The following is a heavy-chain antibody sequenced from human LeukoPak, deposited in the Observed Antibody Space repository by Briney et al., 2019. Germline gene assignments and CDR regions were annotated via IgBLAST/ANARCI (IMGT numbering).Heavy chain of an antibody. CDR3: ARVTSTVAGTWYFDY. CDR2: ISAYNGNT. Sequence: ASVTVSFTASVYTFTIYGISWVREAPGQGREWMGWISAYNGNTKYAHKLQGRVTMTTDTSTSTAYMELRSLRSDDTAVYYCARVTSTVAGTWYFDYWGQGTLVTVSS. V-gene: IGHV1-18*01. CDR1: VYTFTIYG. D-gene: IGHD6-19*01. J-gene: IGHJ4*02.